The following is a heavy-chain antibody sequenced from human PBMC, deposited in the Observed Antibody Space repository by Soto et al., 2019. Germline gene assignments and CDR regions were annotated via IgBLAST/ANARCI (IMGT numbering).Heavy chain of an antibody. CDR3: ARPTYYYDSSGYYYLDH. CDR2: IYHTGAT. J-gene: IGHJ4*02. CDR1: GGSISSGGYS. Sequence: SETLSLTCAVSGGSISSGGYSWSLIRQPPGKGLEWIGYIYHTGATYHNPSLKSRVTISVDRSKNQFSLKLSSVTAADTAVYYCARPTYYYDSSGYYYLDHWGQGTLVTVSS. V-gene: IGHV4-30-2*01. D-gene: IGHD3-22*01.